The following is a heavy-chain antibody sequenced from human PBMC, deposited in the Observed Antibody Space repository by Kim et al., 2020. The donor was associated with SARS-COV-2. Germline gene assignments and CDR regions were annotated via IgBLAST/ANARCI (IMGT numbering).Heavy chain of an antibody. J-gene: IGHJ4*02. CDR3: TTKNY. CDR2: INRDGSGQ. CDR1: GFTFSSSW. Sequence: GGSLRLSCSASGFTFSSSWMTWVRQAPGKGLEWVGNINRDGSGQNYVGSLRGRFTISRDNTRNSLYLHMESQRAEDTAVYYCTTKNYWGQGTLVTVSS. V-gene: IGHV3-7*01.